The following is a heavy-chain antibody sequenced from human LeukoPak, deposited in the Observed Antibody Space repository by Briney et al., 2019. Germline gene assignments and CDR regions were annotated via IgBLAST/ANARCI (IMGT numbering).Heavy chain of an antibody. D-gene: IGHD6-13*01. Sequence: SETLSLTCAVSGYSISSGYYWVWIRQPPGKGLEWIGSIYHSESTYYNPSLKSRVTISVDTSKNQFSLKLSSVTAADTAVYYCATIAAAELINYFDYWGQGTLVTVSS. CDR1: GYSISSGYY. V-gene: IGHV4-38-2*01. CDR3: ATIAAAELINYFDY. CDR2: IYHSEST. J-gene: IGHJ4*02.